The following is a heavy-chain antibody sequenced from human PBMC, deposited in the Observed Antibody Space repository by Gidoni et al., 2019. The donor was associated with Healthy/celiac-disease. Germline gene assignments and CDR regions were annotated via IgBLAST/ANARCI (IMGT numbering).Heavy chain of an antibody. CDR2: RSYEGSNK. CDR3: ARDLMAAAGISWFDP. D-gene: IGHD6-13*01. CDR1: GLSLGCSA. V-gene: IGHV3-30-3*01. Sequence: QVQLVDSGGGVFPPGRSLTLSCAASGLSLGCSAMHWVRRAPGKGLEWVAVRSYEGSNKYYADSVKGRFTISRDNSKNTLYLQMNSLRAEDTAVYYCARDLMAAAGISWFDPWGQGTLVTVSS. J-gene: IGHJ5*02.